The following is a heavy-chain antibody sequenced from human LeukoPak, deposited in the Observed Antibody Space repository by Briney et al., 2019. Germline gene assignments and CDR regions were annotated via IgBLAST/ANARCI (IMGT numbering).Heavy chain of an antibody. V-gene: IGHV1-18*01. CDR3: ARGVLLWFGEPEPADY. J-gene: IGHJ4*02. Sequence: ASVKVSCKASGYTFTSYGISWVRQAPGQGLEWMGWISAYNGNTNYAQKLQGRVTMTTDTSTSTAYMELRSLRSDDTAVYYCARGVLLWFGEPEPADYWGQGTLVTVSS. CDR2: ISAYNGNT. CDR1: GYTFTSYG. D-gene: IGHD3-10*01.